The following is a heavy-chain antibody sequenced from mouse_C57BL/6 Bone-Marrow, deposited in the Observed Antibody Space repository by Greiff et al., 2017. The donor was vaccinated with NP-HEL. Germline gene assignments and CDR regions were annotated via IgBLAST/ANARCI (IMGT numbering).Heavy chain of an antibody. D-gene: IGHD6-5*01. CDR3: ARWPIYPYAMDY. CDR1: GYTSTSYW. V-gene: IGHV1-61*01. Sequence: VQLQQPGAELVRPGSSVKLSCKASGYTSTSYWMDWVKQRPGQGLEWIGNIYPSDSETPYNQKFKDKATLTVDKSSSTAYMQLSSLTSEDSAVYYCARWPIYPYAMDYWGQGTSVTVSS. J-gene: IGHJ4*01. CDR2: IYPSDSET.